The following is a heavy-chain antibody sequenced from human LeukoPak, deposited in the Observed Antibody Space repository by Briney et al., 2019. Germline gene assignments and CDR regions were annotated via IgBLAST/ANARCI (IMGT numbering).Heavy chain of an antibody. D-gene: IGHD3-22*01. CDR1: GFTFSSYA. J-gene: IGHJ6*02. CDR2: IIGNGGST. Sequence: GGSLRLSCAASGFTFSSYAMSWVRQAPGKGLEWVSAIIGNGGSTYYADSVKGRFTISRDNSKNTLYLQMNSLRAEDTAVYYCAKDLTGYYDSSGYFTYYYGMDVWGQGTTVTVSS. CDR3: AKDLTGYYDSSGYFTYYYGMDV. V-gene: IGHV3-23*01.